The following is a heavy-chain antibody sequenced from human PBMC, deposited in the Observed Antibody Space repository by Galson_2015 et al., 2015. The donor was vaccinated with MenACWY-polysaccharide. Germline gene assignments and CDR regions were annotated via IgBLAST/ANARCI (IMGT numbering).Heavy chain of an antibody. CDR1: GFTFSSYA. V-gene: IGHV3-23*01. CDR2: ISGSGGST. J-gene: IGHJ3*02. Sequence: SLRLSCAASGFTFSSYAMSWVRQAPGKGLEWVSAISGSGGSTYYADSVKGRFTISRDNSKNTLYLQMNSLRAEDTAVYYCAKEPYYDILTGYYRGAFDIWAKGQWSPSLQ. D-gene: IGHD3-9*01. CDR3: AKEPYYDILTGYYRGAFDI.